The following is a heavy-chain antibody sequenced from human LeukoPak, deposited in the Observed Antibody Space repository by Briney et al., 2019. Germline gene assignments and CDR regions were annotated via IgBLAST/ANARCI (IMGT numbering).Heavy chain of an antibody. J-gene: IGHJ4*02. CDR2: IYYSGST. V-gene: IGHV4-39*01. CDR3: ARGLYYYDSSGYFDY. CDR1: GGSISSSSYY. Sequence: TSETLSLTCTVSGGSISSSSYYWGWIRQPPGKGLEWIGSIYYSGSTYYSPSLKSRVTISVDTSKNQFSLKLSSVTAADTAVYYCARGLYYYDSSGYFDYWGQGTLVTVSS. D-gene: IGHD3-22*01.